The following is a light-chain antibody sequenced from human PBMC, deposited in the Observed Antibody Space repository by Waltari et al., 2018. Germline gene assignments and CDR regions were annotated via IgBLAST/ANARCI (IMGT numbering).Light chain of an antibody. CDR3: SSYTTGSTRYC. Sequence: QSALTQPASVSGSPGQSITISCTGTSSDIGAYNFVSWYQKHPGKAPKVMIYDVNNRPSGFCSRSSGSKSGHTASPTISVLQAEDEADYSRSSYTTGSTRYCFGSGTKVTVL. V-gene: IGLV2-14*03. J-gene: IGLJ1*01. CDR2: DVN. CDR1: SSDIGAYNF.